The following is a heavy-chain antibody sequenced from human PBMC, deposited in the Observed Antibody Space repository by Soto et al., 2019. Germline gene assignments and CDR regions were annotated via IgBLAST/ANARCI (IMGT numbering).Heavy chain of an antibody. CDR2: ISSSSSYI. CDR1: GFTFSSYS. J-gene: IGHJ4*02. Sequence: EVQLVESGGGLVKPGGSLRLSCAASGFTFSSYSMNWVRQARGKGLEWVSSISSSSSYIYYADSVKGRFTISRDNAKNSLYLQMNSLRAEDTAVYYCARGFDSSGYADYWGQGTLVTVSS. CDR3: ARGFDSSGYADY. D-gene: IGHD3-22*01. V-gene: IGHV3-21*01.